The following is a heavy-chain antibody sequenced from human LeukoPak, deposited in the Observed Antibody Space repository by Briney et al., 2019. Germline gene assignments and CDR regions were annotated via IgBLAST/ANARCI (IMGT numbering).Heavy chain of an antibody. J-gene: IGHJ4*02. CDR2: ISDSGGST. V-gene: IGHV3-23*01. CDR3: AKRGVVIRVILVGFHKEAYYFES. CDR1: GITLSNYG. Sequence: GGSLRLSCAVSGITLSNYGMSWVRQAPGKGLEWVAGISDSGGSTKYADSVKGRFTIARDNRKSTLYLQMNSLRAEDTAVYFCAKRGVVIRVILVGFHKEAYYFESWGQGALVTVSS. D-gene: IGHD3/OR15-3a*01.